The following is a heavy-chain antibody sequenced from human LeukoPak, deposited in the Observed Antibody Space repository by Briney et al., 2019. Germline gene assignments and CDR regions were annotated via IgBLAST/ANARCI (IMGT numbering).Heavy chain of an antibody. CDR3: VRGQYSAFDI. J-gene: IGHJ3*02. V-gene: IGHV6-1*01. Sequence: SQTLPLTCAVSGDSVSGNIVAWNWIRQSPSRGLEWLGRTYRGSSYYAPSMKSRISISPDTSKNQFSLHLNSVTPEDTAVYFCVRGQYSAFDIWGQGTLVIVSS. CDR1: GDSVSGNIVA. CDR2: TYRGSS. D-gene: IGHD2-21*01.